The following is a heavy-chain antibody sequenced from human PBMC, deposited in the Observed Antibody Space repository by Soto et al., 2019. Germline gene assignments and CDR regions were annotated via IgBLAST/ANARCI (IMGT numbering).Heavy chain of an antibody. CDR2: VVPMYDSV. D-gene: IGHD1-26*01. J-gene: IGHJ4*02. V-gene: IGHV1-69*06. CDR3: ASWRSYSGSYCFDY. CDR1: GGTFNSYT. Sequence: SVKVSCKASGGTFNSYTINWVRQAPGRGLEWVGQVVPMYDSVNYAENFQGRVTITADKSTKTDYMELTSLRSEDTALYFCASWRSYSGSYCFDYWGQGTLVTVSS.